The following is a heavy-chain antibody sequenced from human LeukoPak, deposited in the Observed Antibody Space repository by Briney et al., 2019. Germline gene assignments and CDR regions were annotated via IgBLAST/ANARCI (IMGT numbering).Heavy chain of an antibody. CDR1: GVSISSTSYY. CDR2: IYYSGRT. J-gene: IGHJ4*02. CDR3: ARVVEVPAANVNFDY. V-gene: IGHV4-39*01. Sequence: SETLSLTCTVSGVSISSTSYYWGWIRQPPGKGLEWIGSIYYSGRTYYNPSLKSRVTISVDTSKNQFSLKLSSVTAADTAVYYCARVVEVPAANVNFDYWGQGTLVTVSS. D-gene: IGHD2-2*01.